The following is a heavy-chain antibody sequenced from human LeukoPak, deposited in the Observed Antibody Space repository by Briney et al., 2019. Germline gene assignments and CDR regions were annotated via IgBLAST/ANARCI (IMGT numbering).Heavy chain of an antibody. J-gene: IGHJ5*02. D-gene: IGHD3-10*01. CDR1: GFTFSSYW. Sequence: PGGSLRLSCAASGFTFSSYWMSWVRQPPGKGLEWIGSIYYSGSTYYNPSLKSRVTISVDTSKNQFSLKLSSVTAADTAMYYCARLGAAGKGYYGSGSYIDPWGQGTLVTVSS. CDR3: ARLGAAGKGYYGSGSYIDP. CDR2: IYYSGST. V-gene: IGHV4-39*01.